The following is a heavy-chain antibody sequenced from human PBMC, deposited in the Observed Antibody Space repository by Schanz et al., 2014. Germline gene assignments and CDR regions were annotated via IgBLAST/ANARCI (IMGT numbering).Heavy chain of an antibody. CDR2: IWYNGSNK. CDR3: VRDKKGFVAVAGRAPFDY. Sequence: QVQLVESGGCVVQPGRSLRLSCAASGFTFSKYGVHWVRQAPGKGLEWVAVIWYNGSNKYYADSVRGRFTISRDNSKNTLYLQVNNLSAEDTAVYYCVRDKKGFVAVAGRAPFDYWGQGTLVTVSS. CDR1: GFTFSKYG. D-gene: IGHD6-19*01. J-gene: IGHJ4*02. V-gene: IGHV3-33*01.